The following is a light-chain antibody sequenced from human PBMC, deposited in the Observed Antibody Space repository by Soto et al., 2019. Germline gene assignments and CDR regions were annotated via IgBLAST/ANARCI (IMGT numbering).Light chain of an antibody. CDR1: QSVSSY. V-gene: IGKV3-11*01. CDR2: DAS. J-gene: IGKJ1*01. Sequence: ESFLTQSYPTLSFSPRERATLSCRASQSVSSYLAWYQQKPGQAPRLLIYDASNRATGIPARFSGSGSGTDFTLTISSLEPEDFAVYYCQQRSNWPWTFGQGTKVDIK. CDR3: QQRSNWPWT.